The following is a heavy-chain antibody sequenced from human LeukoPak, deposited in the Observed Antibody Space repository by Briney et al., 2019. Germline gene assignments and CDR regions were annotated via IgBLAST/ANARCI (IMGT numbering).Heavy chain of an antibody. J-gene: IGHJ6*03. CDR3: ARTGGGYCSSTSCYKSYYYYYMDV. Sequence: PGGSLRLSCAASGFTVSSNYMSWVRQAPGKGLEWVSVIYSGGSTYYADSVKGRFTISRDSSKNTLYLQMNSLRAEDTAVYYCARTGGGYCSSTSCYKSYYYYYMDVWGKGTTVTVSS. CDR2: IYSGGST. D-gene: IGHD2-2*02. V-gene: IGHV3-53*01. CDR1: GFTVSSNY.